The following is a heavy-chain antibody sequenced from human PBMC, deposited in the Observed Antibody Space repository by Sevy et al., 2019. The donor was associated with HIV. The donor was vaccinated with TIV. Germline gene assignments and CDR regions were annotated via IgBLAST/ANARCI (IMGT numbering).Heavy chain of an antibody. J-gene: IGHJ5*02. CDR3: ARSQQFLDYLLGFDP. Sequence: SETLSLTCTGSCGSTSGYYWSRIRQLPGKGLEWIGYSYYSRYPNYNPSLKSRVTISVDTSKNQVSLNLTSVTAADTAVYYCARSQQFLDYLLGFDPWGQGTLVTVSS. CDR2: SYYSRYP. V-gene: IGHV4-59*01. D-gene: IGHD3-10*01. CDR1: CGSTSGYY.